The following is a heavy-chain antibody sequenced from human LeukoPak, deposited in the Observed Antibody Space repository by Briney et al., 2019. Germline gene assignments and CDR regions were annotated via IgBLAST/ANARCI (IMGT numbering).Heavy chain of an antibody. CDR3: ASCSGGSCYSGNWFDP. CDR2: INPNSGGT. CDR1: GYTFTSYG. J-gene: IGHJ5*02. Sequence: VASVKVSCKASGYTFTSYGISWVRQAPGQGLEWMGWINPNSGGTNYAQKFQGRVTMTRDTSISTAYMELSRLRSDDTAVYYCASCSGGSCYSGNWFDPWGQGTLVTVSS. D-gene: IGHD2-15*01. V-gene: IGHV1-2*02.